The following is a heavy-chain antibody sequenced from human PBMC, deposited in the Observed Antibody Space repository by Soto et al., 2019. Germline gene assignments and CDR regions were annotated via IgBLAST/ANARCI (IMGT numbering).Heavy chain of an antibody. D-gene: IGHD6-13*01. J-gene: IGHJ2*01. CDR3: ARDTGGISAAGTYFDL. CDR1: GFTFSSYW. V-gene: IGHV3-7*03. Sequence: EVQLVESGGGLVQPGGSLRLSCAASGFTFSSYWMSWVRQAPGKGLEWVANIKQDGSEKYYVDSVKGRFIISRDNAKNSLYLQMNSLSAEDTAVYYCARDTGGISAAGTYFDLWGRGTLVTVSS. CDR2: IKQDGSEK.